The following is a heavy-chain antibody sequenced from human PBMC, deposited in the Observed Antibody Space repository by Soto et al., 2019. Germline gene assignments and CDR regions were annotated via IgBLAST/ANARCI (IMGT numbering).Heavy chain of an antibody. CDR3: AKPAVADY. J-gene: IGHJ4*02. CDR1: GFTFSSYA. D-gene: IGHD6-19*01. CDR2: ITPGGDST. V-gene: IGHV3-23*01. Sequence: EVQLLESGGALVQPGGSLRLSCAASGFTFSSYAMTWVRQAPGKGLEWVSTITPGGDSTYYADPVKGRFIISRDNSKNTLFLQMDSLTADDTAVYYCAKPAVADYWGQGTLVTVSS.